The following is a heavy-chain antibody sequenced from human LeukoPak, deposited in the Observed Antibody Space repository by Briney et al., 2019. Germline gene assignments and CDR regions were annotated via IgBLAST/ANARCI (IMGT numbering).Heavy chain of an antibody. CDR1: GGSISSSSYY. D-gene: IGHD6-13*01. V-gene: IGHV4-39*01. CDR2: IYYSGST. CDR3: ARLGIAVARIIHIDP. Sequence: SETLSLTCTVSGGSISSSSYYWGWIRQPPGKGLEWIGSIYYSGSTYYNPSLKSRVTIPVDTSKNQFSLKLSSVTAADTAVYYCARLGIAVARIIHIDPWGQGTLVTVSS. J-gene: IGHJ5*02.